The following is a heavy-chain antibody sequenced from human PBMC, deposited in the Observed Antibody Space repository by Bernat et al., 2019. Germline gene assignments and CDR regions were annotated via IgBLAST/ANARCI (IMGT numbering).Heavy chain of an antibody. V-gene: IGHV3-73*02. CDR3: TRHGIEVAGFEDY. D-gene: IGHD6-19*01. Sequence: EVQLVESGGGLVQPGGSLKLSCAASGFTFSGSAMHWVRQASGKGLEWVGRIRSKAKSYATEYAASVKGRFTISRDDSKNTAYLQMNSLKTEDTAVYYCTRHGIEVAGFEDYWGQGTLVTVSS. CDR2: IRSKAKSYAT. J-gene: IGHJ4*02. CDR1: GFTFSGSA.